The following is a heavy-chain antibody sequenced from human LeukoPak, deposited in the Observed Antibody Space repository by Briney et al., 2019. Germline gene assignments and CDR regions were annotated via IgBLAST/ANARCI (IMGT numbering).Heavy chain of an antibody. CDR2: IYYSGST. CDR3: ARRTYYYDSSGYSYNWFDP. J-gene: IGHJ5*02. V-gene: IGHV4-59*08. CDR1: GGSISSYY. D-gene: IGHD3-22*01. Sequence: PSETLSLTCTVSGGSISSYYWSWIRQPPGKGLEWIGYIYYSGSTNYNPSLKSRVTISVDTSRNQFSLKLSSVTAADTAVYYCARRTYYYDSSGYSYNWFDPWGQGTLVTVSS.